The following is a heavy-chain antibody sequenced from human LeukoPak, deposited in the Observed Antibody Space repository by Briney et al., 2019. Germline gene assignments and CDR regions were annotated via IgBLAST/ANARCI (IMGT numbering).Heavy chain of an antibody. CDR3: ARDLGFLDTAMGDAFDI. D-gene: IGHD5-18*01. J-gene: IGHJ3*02. CDR2: TYYRSKWYN. Sequence: SQTLSLTCAISGDSVSSNSATWNWIRQSPSRGLEWLGRTYYRSKWYNDYAVSVKSRITINPDTSKNQFSLQLNSVTPEDTAVYYCARDLGFLDTAMGDAFDIWGQGTMVTVSS. CDR1: GDSVSSNSAT. V-gene: IGHV6-1*01.